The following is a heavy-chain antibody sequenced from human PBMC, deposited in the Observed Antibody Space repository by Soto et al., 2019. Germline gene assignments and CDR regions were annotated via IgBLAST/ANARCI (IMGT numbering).Heavy chain of an antibody. CDR1: VGSISSYY. J-gene: IGHJ6*02. CDR2: IYYSGST. Sequence: SDALSLTCTVSVGSISSYYWIWIRQPPGKGLEWIGYIYYSGSTNYNPSLKSRVTISVDTSKNQFSLKLSSVTAADTAVYYCARLTRSGRYYYGMDVWGQGTTVTVSS. D-gene: IGHD3-3*01. V-gene: IGHV4-59*07. CDR3: ARLTRSGRYYYGMDV.